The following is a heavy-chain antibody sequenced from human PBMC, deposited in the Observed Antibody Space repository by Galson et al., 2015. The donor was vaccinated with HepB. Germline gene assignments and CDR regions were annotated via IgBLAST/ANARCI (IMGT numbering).Heavy chain of an antibody. V-gene: IGHV4-4*07. CDR2: INSSGDT. CDR1: GDSISSQY. D-gene: IGHD2-2*01. J-gene: IGHJ4*02. CDR3: ARELSSSRWEFDC. Sequence: ETLSLTCTVSGDSISSQYWSWIRQPAGKGLEWIGQINSSGDTKYNPSLQSRVTMSVDTSKNEFSLRLTSVTAADTAVYYCARELSSSRWEFDCWGQGTLVTVSS.